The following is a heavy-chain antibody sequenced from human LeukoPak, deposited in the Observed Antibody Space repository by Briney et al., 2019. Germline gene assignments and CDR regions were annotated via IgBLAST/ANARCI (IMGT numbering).Heavy chain of an antibody. CDR3: ARGFEGSSWSSNWFDP. Sequence: SETLSLTCIVSGYPIISDYFWGWVRQPPGKGPEWIGSIFHSGDVYYNPSLKSRVALSVDPSKNRFSLKLTSVTAADMAVYYCARGFEGSSWSSNWFDPWGQGTLVTVSS. J-gene: IGHJ5*02. V-gene: IGHV4-38-2*02. CDR2: IFHSGDV. CDR1: GYPIISDYF. D-gene: IGHD6-13*01.